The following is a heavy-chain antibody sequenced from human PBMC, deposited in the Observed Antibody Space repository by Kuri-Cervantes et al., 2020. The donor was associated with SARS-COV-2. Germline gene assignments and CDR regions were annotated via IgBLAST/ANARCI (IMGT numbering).Heavy chain of an antibody. CDR3: ARGNIVVVVAATLVPYRWFDP. V-gene: IGHV4-39*07. CDR1: GVSISGSSYY. Sequence: ESLKISCTVSGVSISGSSYYWGWIRQPPGKGLEWIGSIHYNGSTYYHPSLKSRVTVSVDTSKNQFSLKLSSVTAAETAVYYCARGNIVVVVAATLVPYRWFDPWGQGTLVTVSS. CDR2: IHYNGST. J-gene: IGHJ5*02. D-gene: IGHD2-15*01.